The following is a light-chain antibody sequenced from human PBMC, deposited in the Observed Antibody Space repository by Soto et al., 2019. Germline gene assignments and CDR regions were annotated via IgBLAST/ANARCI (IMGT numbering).Light chain of an antibody. V-gene: IGKV4-1*01. Sequence: DIVMTQSPDSLAVSLGERATINCKSSQSVLYSSDNKNYLAWYQQKPGQPPKLLIYWASTRDSGVPDRFSGSGSGTDFTLTISSPQAEDVAVYFCQQYYTTLTFGGGPKVEIK. CDR1: QSVLYSSDNKNY. CDR3: QQYYTTLT. CDR2: WAS. J-gene: IGKJ4*01.